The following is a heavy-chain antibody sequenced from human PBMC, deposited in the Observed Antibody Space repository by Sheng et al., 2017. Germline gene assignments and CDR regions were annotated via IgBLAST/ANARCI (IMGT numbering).Heavy chain of an antibody. CDR3: TTIPYCSGGSCYSDY. Sequence: QVQLVQSGAEVKKPGSSVKVSCKASGGTFSSYAISWVRQAPGQGLEWMGGIIPIFGTANYAQKFQGRVTITADESTSTAYMELSSLRSEDTAVYYCTTIPYCSGGSCYSDYWGQGTLVTVSS. CDR2: IIPIFGTA. D-gene: IGHD2-15*01. J-gene: IGHJ4*02. V-gene: IGHV1-69*01. CDR1: GGTFSSYA.